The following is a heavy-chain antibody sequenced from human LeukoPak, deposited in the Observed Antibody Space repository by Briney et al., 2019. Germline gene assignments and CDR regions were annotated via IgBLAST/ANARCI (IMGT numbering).Heavy chain of an antibody. D-gene: IGHD5-12*01. V-gene: IGHV4-61*02. J-gene: IGHJ3*01. CDR3: ARAGYSGYDNAFDV. CDR2: IYISGST. Sequence: PSQTLSLTCTVSGGSISSGSYYWSWIRQPAGRGLEWIGRIYISGSTNYNPSLQSRVTISVDTSNNQFSLKLSSVTAADTAVYYCARAGYSGYDNAFDVWGQGTLVTVSS. CDR1: GGSISSGSYY.